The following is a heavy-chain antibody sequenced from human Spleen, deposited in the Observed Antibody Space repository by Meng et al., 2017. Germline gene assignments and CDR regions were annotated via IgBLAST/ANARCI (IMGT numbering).Heavy chain of an antibody. D-gene: IGHD4-11*01. CDR1: GGSISSYY. Sequence: SETLSLTCTVSGGSISSYYWGWIRQPPGKGLEWIGIIYYSGSTSYNPSLKSRVTISVDTSKNQFSLKLSSVTAADTAVYYCARGYSANFDYWGQGTLVTVSS. V-gene: IGHV4-39*07. CDR2: IYYSGST. J-gene: IGHJ4*02. CDR3: ARGYSANFDY.